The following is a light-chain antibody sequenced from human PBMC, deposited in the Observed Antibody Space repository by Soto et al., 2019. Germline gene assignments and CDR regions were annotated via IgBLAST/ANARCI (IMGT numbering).Light chain of an antibody. V-gene: IGLV2-23*02. CDR3: CSSRGSPTYV. CDR2: EVN. CDR1: SINVVSYKL. J-gene: IGLJ1*01. Sequence: QSALTQPASVSGSPGQSITISCTGTSINVVSYKLVSWYQQHPGKAPKLMIFEVNKRPSGVSNRFSGSKSGNTASLTISGLKVEDEADYYCCSSRGSPTYVFGTGTKVTVL.